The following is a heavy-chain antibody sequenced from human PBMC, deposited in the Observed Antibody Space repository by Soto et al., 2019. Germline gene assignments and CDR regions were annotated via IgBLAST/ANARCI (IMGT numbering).Heavy chain of an antibody. D-gene: IGHD5-18*01. J-gene: IGHJ4*02. V-gene: IGHV3-30*18. CDR1: GFTFSTYG. CDR3: AKGFSYSVIDY. CDR2: ISYDGSNK. Sequence: QVQLVESGGGVVQPGRSLRLSCAASGFTFSTYGMHWVRQAPGEGLEWVAVISYDGSNKYYADSVKGRFTISRDNSKNTLYLQMSSLRAEDTAVYYCAKGFSYSVIDYWGQGTLVTVSS.